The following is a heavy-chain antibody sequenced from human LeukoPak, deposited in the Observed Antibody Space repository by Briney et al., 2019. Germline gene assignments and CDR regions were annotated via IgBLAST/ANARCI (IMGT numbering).Heavy chain of an antibody. Sequence: GGSLRLTCAASGFTFSDYYMSWIRQAPGKGLEWVSYISSSGSTLYYADSVKGRITISRDNAKNSLYLQMNSLRAEDTAVYYCARRRYNWNAIDYWGQGTLVTVSS. CDR2: ISSSGSTL. CDR1: GFTFSDYY. V-gene: IGHV3-11*01. CDR3: ARRRYNWNAIDY. J-gene: IGHJ4*02. D-gene: IGHD1-20*01.